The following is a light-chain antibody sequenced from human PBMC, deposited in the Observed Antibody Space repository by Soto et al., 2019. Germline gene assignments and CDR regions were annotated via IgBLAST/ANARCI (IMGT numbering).Light chain of an antibody. CDR3: TSFGSSTTPVV. Sequence: QSALTQPASVSGSPGQSITISCTGTSSDVGGYNYVSWYQQHPGKAPKVMIYEVGNRPSGVSNRFSGSKSGNTASLTISGLQAEDEADYYCTSFGSSTTPVVFGGGTKLTVL. CDR1: SSDVGGYNY. CDR2: EVG. V-gene: IGLV2-14*01. J-gene: IGLJ2*01.